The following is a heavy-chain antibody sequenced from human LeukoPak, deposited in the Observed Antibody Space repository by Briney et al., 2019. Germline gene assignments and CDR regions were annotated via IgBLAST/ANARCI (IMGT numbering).Heavy chain of an antibody. CDR2: IYYSGST. D-gene: IGHD6-13*01. Sequence: PSETLSLTCSVSGGYISSYYWSWIRQPPGKGLEWIGYIYYSGSTNYNPSLKSRVTISVDTSKNQFSLKLSSVTAADTAVYYCARVAAAPDAFDIWGQGTMVTVSS. CDR1: GGYISSYY. CDR3: ARVAAAPDAFDI. V-gene: IGHV4-59*01. J-gene: IGHJ3*02.